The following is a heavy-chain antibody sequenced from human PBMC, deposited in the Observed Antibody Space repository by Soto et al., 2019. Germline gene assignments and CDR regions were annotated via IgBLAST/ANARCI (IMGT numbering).Heavy chain of an antibody. J-gene: IGHJ4*02. Sequence: VQLVESGGGVVQPGKSLRLSCAGSGFTFSNYGLHWVRQAPGKGLEWVAVIWCDGGNKYYAHSVKGRFTISRDNSKNTVFLQINSLRAEDTAVYYCARSYDCSGYDFDYWGQGTRVTVSS. D-gene: IGHD3-22*01. CDR2: IWCDGGNK. V-gene: IGHV3-33*01. CDR1: GFTFSNYG. CDR3: ARSYDCSGYDFDY.